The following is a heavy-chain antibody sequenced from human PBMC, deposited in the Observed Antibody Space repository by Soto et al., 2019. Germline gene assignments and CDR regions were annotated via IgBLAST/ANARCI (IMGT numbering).Heavy chain of an antibody. CDR1: GYTFTTFG. CDR3: ARAYCSGGSCYLDY. CDR2: ISAYSGNT. V-gene: IGHV1-18*01. Sequence: QVQLVQSGGEVKKPGAAVKVSCKASGYTFTTFGICWVRQAPGQGLEWMGWISAYSGNTEYPQKLQGRVTMTIDTSTSTTYMELRSLRSDETAVYYCARAYCSGGSCYLDYWGQGALVTVSS. J-gene: IGHJ4*02. D-gene: IGHD2-15*01.